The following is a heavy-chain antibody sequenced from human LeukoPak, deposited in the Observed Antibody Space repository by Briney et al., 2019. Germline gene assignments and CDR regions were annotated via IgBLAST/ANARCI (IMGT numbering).Heavy chain of an antibody. CDR1: GGSISSYY. CDR2: IYTSGST. V-gene: IGHV4-4*07. D-gene: IGHD5-24*01. Sequence: SETLSLTCTVSGGSISSYYWSWIRQPAGKGLEWIGRIYTSGSTNYNPSLKSRVAMSVDTSKNQFSLKLSSVTAADTAVYYCAREVEMATYARGSYNWFDPWGQGTLVTVSS. CDR3: AREVEMATYARGSYNWFDP. J-gene: IGHJ5*02.